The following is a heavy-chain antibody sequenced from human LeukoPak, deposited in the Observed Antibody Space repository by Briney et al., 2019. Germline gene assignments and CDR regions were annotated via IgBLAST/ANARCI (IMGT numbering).Heavy chain of an antibody. CDR1: GVSISSYY. CDR2: IYYSGST. J-gene: IGHJ5*02. V-gene: IGHV4-59*08. D-gene: IGHD6-13*01. CDR3: AGELPGIAAAGPLPNWFDP. Sequence: SETLSLSCTVSGVSISSYYRSWIRQPPGKGLEWIWYIYYSGSTNYNPSLKSRVTISVDTSKNQFSLKLSSVTAADTAVYYCAGELPGIAAAGPLPNWFDPWGQGTLVTVSS.